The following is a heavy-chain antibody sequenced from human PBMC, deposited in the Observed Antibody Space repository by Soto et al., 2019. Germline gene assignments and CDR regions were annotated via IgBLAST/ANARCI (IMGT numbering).Heavy chain of an antibody. J-gene: IGHJ6*03. V-gene: IGHV3-9*01. CDR2: ISWNSGSI. CDR3: AKGGYCSGGSCPYYYYYYYMDV. Sequence: EVQLVESGGGLVQPGRSLRLSCAASGFTFDDYAMHWVRQAPGKGLEWVSGISWNSGSIGYADSVKSRFTISRDNAKNSLYLQMNSLRAEDTASYYCAKGGYCSGGSCPYYYYYYYMDVWGKGTTVTVSS. D-gene: IGHD2-15*01. CDR1: GFTFDDYA.